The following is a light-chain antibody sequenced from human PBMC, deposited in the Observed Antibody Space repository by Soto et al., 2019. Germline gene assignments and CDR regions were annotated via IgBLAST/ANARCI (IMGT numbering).Light chain of an antibody. CDR3: QQRSVWPLT. J-gene: IGKJ4*01. CDR1: QSVSSSY. Sequence: EIVLTHSPGTLSLSPCERATLSFSASQSVSSSYLAWYQQKPGQAPRLLIYGASSRATGIPDRFSGSGSGTDFSLIISSLEPEDFAVYYCQQRSVWPLTFGGGTKVDIK. CDR2: GAS. V-gene: IGKV3D-20*02.